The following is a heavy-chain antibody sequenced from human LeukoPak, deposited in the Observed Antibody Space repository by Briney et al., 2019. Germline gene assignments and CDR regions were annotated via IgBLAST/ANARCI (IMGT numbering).Heavy chain of an antibody. J-gene: IGHJ4*02. D-gene: IGHD3-9*01. Sequence: GGSLRLSCAASGFTFSSYGMHWVRQAPGKGLEWVAFIRYDGSNKYYADSVKGRFTISRGNSKNTLYLQMNSLRAEDTAVYYCAKDQSTGWPYYFDYWGQGTLVTVSS. V-gene: IGHV3-30*02. CDR2: IRYDGSNK. CDR1: GFTFSSYG. CDR3: AKDQSTGWPYYFDY.